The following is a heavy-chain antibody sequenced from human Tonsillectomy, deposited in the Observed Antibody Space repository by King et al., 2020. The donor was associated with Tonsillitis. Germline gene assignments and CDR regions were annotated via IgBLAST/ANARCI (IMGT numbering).Heavy chain of an antibody. J-gene: IGHJ4*02. CDR1: GFTFSIYT. D-gene: IGHD6-19*01. V-gene: IGHV3-64D*06. CDR3: VKDYGVAVASFAY. CDR2: ISNKGDTT. Sequence: VQLVESGGGLVQPGGSLRLSCSASGFTFSIYTMHWVRQAPGKGLQYVSGISNKGDTTSYADSVKGRFTISRDNSKNTLYLHMISLRSEDTAIYYCVKDYGVAVASFAYWGQGTLVTVSS.